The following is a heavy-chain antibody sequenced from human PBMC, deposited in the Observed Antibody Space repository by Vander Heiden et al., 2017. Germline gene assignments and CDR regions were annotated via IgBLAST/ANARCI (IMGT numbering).Heavy chain of an antibody. CDR3: VRHRAAAEIDY. Sequence: QLQLHESGPGLVRPSETLSLTCTVSGASISTSSSYWGWVRQPPGKGLEYIGTVYYTGSTSFDPSLKTRVAMSVDTSNNQFSMRLTSVIASDTAVYYCVRHRAAAEIDYWAREPWSPSTQ. CDR1: GASISTSSSY. J-gene: IGHJ4*02. D-gene: IGHD6-13*01. V-gene: IGHV4-39*01. CDR2: VYYTGST.